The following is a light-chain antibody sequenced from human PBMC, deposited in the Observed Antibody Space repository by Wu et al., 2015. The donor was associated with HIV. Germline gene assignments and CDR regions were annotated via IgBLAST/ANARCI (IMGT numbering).Light chain of an antibody. Sequence: EIVMTQSPATLSVSPGERATLSCRASQSVSSNLAWYQQKPGQAPRLLIYGASTRATGIPARFSGSGSGTEFILTISSMQSEDFAVYYCQQYNNWPPMYTFGQGPSWRSN. CDR1: QSVSSN. V-gene: IGKV3-15*01. CDR2: GAS. CDR3: QQYNNWPPMYT. J-gene: IGKJ2*01.